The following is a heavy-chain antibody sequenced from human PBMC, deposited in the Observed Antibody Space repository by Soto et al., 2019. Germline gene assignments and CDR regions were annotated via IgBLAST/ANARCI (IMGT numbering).Heavy chain of an antibody. J-gene: IGHJ6*02. D-gene: IGHD5-18*01. Sequence: ASVKVSCKASGYTFTGYYMHWVRQAPGQGLEWMGWINPNSGGTNYAQKFQGWVTMTRDTSISTAYMELSRLRSDDTAVYYCARADTATFCYYYGMDVWGQGTTVTVSS. CDR2: INPNSGGT. V-gene: IGHV1-2*04. CDR3: ARADTATFCYYYGMDV. CDR1: GYTFTGYY.